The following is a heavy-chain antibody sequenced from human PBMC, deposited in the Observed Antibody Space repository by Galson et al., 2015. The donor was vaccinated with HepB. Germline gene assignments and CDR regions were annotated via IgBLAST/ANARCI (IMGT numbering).Heavy chain of an antibody. Sequence: SLRLSCAASGFTFSDYYMSWIRQAPGKGLEWVSYISGNSDNTIYADSVKGRFTISRDNAKNSLYLQINSLRAEDTAVYYCARVGSIAAAGTVDYWGQGTLATVSS. V-gene: IGHV3-11*06. D-gene: IGHD6-13*01. CDR1: GFTFSDYY. CDR2: ISGNSDNT. J-gene: IGHJ4*02. CDR3: ARVGSIAAAGTVDY.